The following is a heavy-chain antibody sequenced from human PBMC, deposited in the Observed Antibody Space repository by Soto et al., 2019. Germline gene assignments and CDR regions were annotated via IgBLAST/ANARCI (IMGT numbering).Heavy chain of an antibody. CDR2: ISSSGSTI. J-gene: IGHJ5*02. V-gene: IGHV3-48*03. Sequence: PGGSLRLSCAASGYTFSSYEMNWVRQAPGKGLEWVSYISSSGSTIYYADSVKGRFTISRDNAKNSLYLQMNSLRAEDTAVYYCARDVRGWFDPWGQGTLVTVSS. CDR3: ARDVRGWFDP. CDR1: GYTFSSYE.